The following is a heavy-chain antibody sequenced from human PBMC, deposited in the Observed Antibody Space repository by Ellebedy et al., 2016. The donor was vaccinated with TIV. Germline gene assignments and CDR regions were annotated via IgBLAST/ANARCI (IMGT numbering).Heavy chain of an antibody. D-gene: IGHD3-3*01. CDR1: GFTFSSYA. V-gene: IGHV3-30-3*01. Sequence: GESLKISXAASGFTFSSYAMHWVRQAPGKGLEWVAVISYDGSNKYYADSVKGRFTISRDNSKNTLYLQMNSLRDEDTAVYYCARDDFWSVHDAFDIWGQGTMVTVSS. CDR3: ARDDFWSVHDAFDI. J-gene: IGHJ3*02. CDR2: ISYDGSNK.